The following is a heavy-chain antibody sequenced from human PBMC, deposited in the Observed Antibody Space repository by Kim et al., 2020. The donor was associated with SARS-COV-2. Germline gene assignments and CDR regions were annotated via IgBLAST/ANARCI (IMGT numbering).Heavy chain of an antibody. D-gene: IGHD3-3*01. CDR2: IYYSGST. Sequence: SETLSLTCTVSGGSISSYYWSWIRQPPGKGLEWIGYIYYSGSTNYNPSLKSRVTISVDTSKNQFSLKLSSVTAADTAVYYCARDRRYDFWSEPYYYYYYMDVWGKGTTVTVSS. V-gene: IGHV4-59*01. CDR1: GGSISSYY. CDR3: ARDRRYDFWSEPYYYYYYMDV. J-gene: IGHJ6*03.